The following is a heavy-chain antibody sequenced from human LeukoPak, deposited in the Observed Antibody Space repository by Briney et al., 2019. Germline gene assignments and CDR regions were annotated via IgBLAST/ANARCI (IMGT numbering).Heavy chain of an antibody. Sequence: GGSLRLSCAASGFTVSSSYMSWVRQAPGKGLEWVSIISSAGTTYYADSVKGRFTISRDNSKNTVYLQVNSLRDEDTAVYYCAKDLEAANTYYFDYWGQGTMVTVSS. CDR3: AKDLEAANTYYFDY. J-gene: IGHJ4*02. D-gene: IGHD6-13*01. CDR2: ISSAGTT. V-gene: IGHV3-66*01. CDR1: GFTVSSSY.